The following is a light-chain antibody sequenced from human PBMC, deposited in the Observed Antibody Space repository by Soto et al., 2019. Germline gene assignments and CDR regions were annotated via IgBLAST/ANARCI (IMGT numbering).Light chain of an antibody. CDR3: QKYYYTIMYT. V-gene: IGKV4-1*01. Sequence: DIVMTQSPDSLAVSLGEGATINCKSSQNVLYDSNKKNYLAWYQQKAGQPPKLLIYWPSTLASGVPDRFSGRGSGTDFTLTINSLQDEDVAVYYCQKYYYTIMYTLGQGTKLEIK. J-gene: IGKJ2*01. CDR1: QNVLYDSNKKNY. CDR2: WPS.